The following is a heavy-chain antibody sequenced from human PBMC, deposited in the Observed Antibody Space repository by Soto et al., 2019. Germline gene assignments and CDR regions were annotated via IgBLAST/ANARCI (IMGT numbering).Heavy chain of an antibody. J-gene: IGHJ6*02. Sequence: VKVSCKASGYTFTSYGISWVRQAPGQRIEWMGWIRAYNGNTNYAQKLPGRVTMTTDTSTSTAYMELRGLRSDDTAVYYCARAPRIVVVPAAAHNYYYGMDVWGQGTTVTVSS. CDR2: IRAYNGNT. D-gene: IGHD2-2*01. V-gene: IGHV1-18*01. CDR1: GYTFTSYG. CDR3: ARAPRIVVVPAAAHNYYYGMDV.